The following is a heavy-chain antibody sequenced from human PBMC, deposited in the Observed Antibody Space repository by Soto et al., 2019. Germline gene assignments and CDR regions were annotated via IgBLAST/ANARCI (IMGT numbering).Heavy chain of an antibody. CDR1: GGSMSYYY. J-gene: IGHJ6*02. V-gene: IGHV4-59*01. Sequence: QVQLQESGPGLVKPSETLSLNCSVSGGSMSYYYWSWIRQPPGKGLEWIGYIYYSGATNYNPSLKSRVTLSLDTSKNQFSLKLNSVTAADTAVYYCARDGGFRSRGYYGMDVWGQGTTVTVSS. D-gene: IGHD3-10*01. CDR3: ARDGGFRSRGYYGMDV. CDR2: IYYSGAT.